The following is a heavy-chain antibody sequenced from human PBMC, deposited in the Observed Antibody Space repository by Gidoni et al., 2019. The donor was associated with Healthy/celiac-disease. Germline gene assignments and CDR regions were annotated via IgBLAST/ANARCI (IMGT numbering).Heavy chain of an antibody. V-gene: IGHV1-24*01. CDR3: TTCSSSTSCYKAARYYYYYGMDV. CDR1: GYTLTELS. J-gene: IGHJ6*02. CDR2: FDPEDGET. Sequence: QVQLVQSGAEVKKPGASVKVSCKVSGYTLTELSMHWVRQAPGKGLEWMGGFDPEDGETIYAQKFQGRVTMTEDTSTDTAYMELSSLRSEDTAVYYCTTCSSSTSCYKAARYYYYYGMDVWGQGTTVTVSS. D-gene: IGHD2-2*02.